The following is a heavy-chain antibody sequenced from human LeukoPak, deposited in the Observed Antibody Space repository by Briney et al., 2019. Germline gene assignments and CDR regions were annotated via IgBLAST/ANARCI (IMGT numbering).Heavy chain of an antibody. D-gene: IGHD3-10*01. J-gene: IGHJ4*02. CDR2: MNPNSGNT. V-gene: IGHV1-8*03. CDR3: ARVQGYYGSGSYYLD. Sequence: ASVKVSCKASGYTFISYDINWVRQATGQGLEWMGWMNPNSGNTGYAQKFQGRVTITRNTSISTAYMELSSLRSEDTAVYYCARVQGYYGSGSYYLDWGQGTLVTVSS. CDR1: GYTFISYD.